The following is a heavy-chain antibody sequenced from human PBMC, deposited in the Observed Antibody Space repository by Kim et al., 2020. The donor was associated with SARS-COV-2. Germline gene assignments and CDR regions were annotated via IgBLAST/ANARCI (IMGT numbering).Heavy chain of an antibody. D-gene: IGHD3-3*01. CDR1: GGSISSSSYY. J-gene: IGHJ3*02. CDR3: ARSGLKRITIFGVDPHDGNAFDI. Sequence: SETLSLTCTVSGGSISSSSYYWGWLRQPPGKGLEWIGSIYYSGSTYYNPSLKSRVTISVDTSKNQFSLKLRSVTAADTAVYYCARSGLKRITIFGVDPHDGNAFDIWGQGTMVTVSS. CDR2: IYYSGST. V-gene: IGHV4-39*01.